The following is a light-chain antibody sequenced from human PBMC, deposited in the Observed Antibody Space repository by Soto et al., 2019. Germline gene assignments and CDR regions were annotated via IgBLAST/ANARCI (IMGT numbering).Light chain of an antibody. Sequence: DIQMTQSPSTLSACVGDRVTITCRASQSISSWLAWYQQKPGKAPKLLIYDASSLESGVPSRFSGSGSGTEFTLTISSLQPDDFAVYYCQQYGSSLWTFGQGTKVDLK. J-gene: IGKJ1*01. CDR1: QSISSW. CDR2: DAS. V-gene: IGKV1-5*01. CDR3: QQYGSSLWT.